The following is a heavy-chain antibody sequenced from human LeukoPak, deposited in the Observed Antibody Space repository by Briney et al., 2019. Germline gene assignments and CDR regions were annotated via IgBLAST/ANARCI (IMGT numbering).Heavy chain of an antibody. V-gene: IGHV1-2*02. D-gene: IGHD4-23*01. CDR2: VNPNSGGT. J-gene: IGHJ6*02. CDR3: ARGGATVVTHDYYYGMDV. CDR1: GYTFTVYY. Sequence: GASVTVSCTASGYTFTVYYIHWVRQAPGQGREWMGWVNPNSGGTNYAQKFQGRVTMTRDTSISTAYMELSRLRSDDTAVYYCARGGATVVTHDYYYGMDVWGQGTTVTVSS.